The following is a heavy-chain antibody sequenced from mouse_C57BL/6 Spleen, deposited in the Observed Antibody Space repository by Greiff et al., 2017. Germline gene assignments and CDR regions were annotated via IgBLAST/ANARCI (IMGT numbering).Heavy chain of an antibody. CDR1: GFTFSSYG. D-gene: IGHD3-2*02. CDR3: ARRVDSSGCDY. Sequence: EVLLVESGGDLVKPGGSLKLSCAASGFTFSSYGMSWVRQTPDKRLEWVATISSGGSYTYYPDSVKGRYTISRDNTKNTLYLQMSSLKSEDTAMYYCARRVDSSGCDYWGQGTTLTVSS. CDR2: ISSGGSYT. V-gene: IGHV5-6*01. J-gene: IGHJ2*01.